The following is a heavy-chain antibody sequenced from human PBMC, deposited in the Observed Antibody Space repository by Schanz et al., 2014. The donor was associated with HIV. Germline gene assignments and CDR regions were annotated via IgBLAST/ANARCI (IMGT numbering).Heavy chain of an antibody. V-gene: IGHV3-23*04. CDR3: AKPEYDSRGNSQSHFDS. J-gene: IGHJ4*02. CDR2: ITESGGRT. CDR1: GFTFDSYG. Sequence: EVQLVESGGGLVQPGGSLRLSCAASGFTFDSYGIHWVRQAPGKGLEWVSSITESGGRTYYADSVNGRFTISRDNSKNTLYLQMTTLRTEDTAVYYCAKPEYDSRGNSQSHFDSWGQGTLVTVSS. D-gene: IGHD3-22*01.